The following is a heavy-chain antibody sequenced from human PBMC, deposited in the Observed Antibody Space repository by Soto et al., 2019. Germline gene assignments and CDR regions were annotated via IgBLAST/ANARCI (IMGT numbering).Heavy chain of an antibody. Sequence: QVHLVESGGGVVQPGTSLRLSCAASGFSFSNYGMHWVRQAPGKGLEWVAVTWYDGSITYYAASVRGRFTVSRDNPKNQLYLQMDSLRDEDTDVYLCVRDAEWELTNGFEGWGQGTTVIVSS. J-gene: IGHJ3*01. V-gene: IGHV3-33*01. CDR3: VRDAEWELTNGFEG. CDR1: GFSFSNYG. D-gene: IGHD1-7*01. CDR2: TWYDGSIT.